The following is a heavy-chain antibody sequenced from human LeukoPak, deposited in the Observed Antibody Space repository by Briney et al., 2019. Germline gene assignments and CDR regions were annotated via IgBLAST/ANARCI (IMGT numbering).Heavy chain of an antibody. J-gene: IGHJ4*02. CDR2: VYYTGST. CDR3: ARDSGLTPFDY. V-gene: IGHV4-59*01. Sequence: SETLSLTCTVSGSSISSYYWSWIRQPPGKGLEWIGYVYYTGSTYYNPSLKSRVTISVGTSENQFSLKLSSVTAADTAVYYCARDSGLTPFDYWGQGTLVTVSS. CDR1: GSSISSYY. D-gene: IGHD1-14*01.